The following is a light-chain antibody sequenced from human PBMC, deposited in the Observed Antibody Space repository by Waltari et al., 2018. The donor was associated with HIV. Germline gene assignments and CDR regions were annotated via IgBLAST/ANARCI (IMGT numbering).Light chain of an antibody. CDR2: KSS. J-gene: IGKJ1*01. Sequence: DIQMTQSPSTLSASVGDRGPITCRASQSISTWLAWYQQKPGKAPKLLIYKSSSFESGVPSRFSGSGSGTEFSLTISSLQPCDCATYYCLQYNSYWTFGQGTKVEIK. V-gene: IGKV1-5*03. CDR1: QSISTW. CDR3: LQYNSYWT.